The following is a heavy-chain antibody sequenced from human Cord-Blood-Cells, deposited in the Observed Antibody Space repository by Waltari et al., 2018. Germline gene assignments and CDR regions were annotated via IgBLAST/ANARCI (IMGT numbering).Heavy chain of an antibody. CDR1: GGSISRYY. Sequence: QVQLQESGPGLVKPSETLSLTCTVSGGSISRYYWSWIRQPPGKGLEWIGYIYYSGSTNYNPSLKSRVTISVDTSKNQFSLKLSSVTAADTAVYYCARHVGIAAAGFDYWGQGTLVTVSS. V-gene: IGHV4-59*08. J-gene: IGHJ4*02. CDR3: ARHVGIAAAGFDY. CDR2: IYYSGST. D-gene: IGHD6-13*01.